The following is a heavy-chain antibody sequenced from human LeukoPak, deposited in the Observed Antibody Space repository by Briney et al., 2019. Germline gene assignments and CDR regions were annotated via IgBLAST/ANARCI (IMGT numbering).Heavy chain of an antibody. CDR2: ISPYSGNT. CDR1: GYTFINYI. CDR3: ARDSYDSSDEGSNYNWFDP. Sequence: ASVTVSCKASGYTFINYIINWVRQAPGQGLEWMGWISPYSGNTKYAQNLQGRVTMTTDTSTSTAYMELRSLRSDDTAVYYCARDSYDSSDEGSNYNWFDPWGQGTLVTVSS. V-gene: IGHV1-18*01. D-gene: IGHD3-22*01. J-gene: IGHJ5*02.